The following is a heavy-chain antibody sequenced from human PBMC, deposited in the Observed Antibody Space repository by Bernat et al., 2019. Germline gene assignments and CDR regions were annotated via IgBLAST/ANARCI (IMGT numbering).Heavy chain of an antibody. Sequence: QVQLVQSGAEVKKPGASVKVSCKVSGYTLTELSMHWVRQAPGKGLEWMGGFDPEDGETIYAQKFQGRVTMTEDTSTNTAYMGRSSGRAEDPAVNYWETGVGVGATVYYFDYWGQGTLVTVSS. CDR2: FDPEDGET. CDR3: ETGVGVGATVYYFDY. V-gene: IGHV1-24*01. D-gene: IGHD1-26*01. J-gene: IGHJ4*02. CDR1: GYTLTELS.